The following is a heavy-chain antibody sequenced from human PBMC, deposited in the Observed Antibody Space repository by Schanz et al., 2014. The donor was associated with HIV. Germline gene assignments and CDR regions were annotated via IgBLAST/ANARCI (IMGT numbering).Heavy chain of an antibody. V-gene: IGHV1-2*02. CDR3: AKGLQKFDWRSPFDY. D-gene: IGHD3-9*01. CDR1: GYTFSNYD. CDR2: INTRTGDT. J-gene: IGHJ4*02. Sequence: QVHLVQSGAEVKKPGASVKVSCKTSGYTFSNYDINWVRQAAGQGLEWMGWINTRTGDTIYAERLQGRVTLTRDTSINTAYMTLSRLGSDDTAVYFCAKGLQKFDWRSPFDYWGQGTLLTVSS.